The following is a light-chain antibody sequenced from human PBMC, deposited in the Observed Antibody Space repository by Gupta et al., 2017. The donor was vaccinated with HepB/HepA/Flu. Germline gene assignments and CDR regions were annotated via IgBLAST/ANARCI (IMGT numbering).Light chain of an antibody. CDR3: SSYAGSNNLI. J-gene: IGLJ2*01. CDR1: SRDVGGYDY. V-gene: IGLV2-8*01. Sequence: QCALSQPPSASGSPRQAVPIPSTGTSRDVGGYDYVSWYQQHPGKAPKLMIHEVNKRPSGVPDRFSGSKSGNTASLTVAGLQAEDEADYYCSSYAGSNNLIVGGGTRLTGL. CDR2: EVN.